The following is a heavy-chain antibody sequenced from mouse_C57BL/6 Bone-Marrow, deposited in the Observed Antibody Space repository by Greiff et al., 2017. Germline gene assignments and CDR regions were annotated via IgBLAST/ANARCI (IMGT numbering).Heavy chain of an antibody. J-gene: IGHJ4*01. Sequence: VKVVESGAELARPGASVKLSCKASGYTFTSYGISWVKQRTGQGLEWIGEIYPRSGNTYYNEKFKGKDTLTADKSSSTAYMELRSLTSEDSAVYFCARTYAMDYWGQGTSVTVSS. CDR3: ARTYAMDY. CDR1: GYTFTSYG. V-gene: IGHV1-81*01. CDR2: IYPRSGNT.